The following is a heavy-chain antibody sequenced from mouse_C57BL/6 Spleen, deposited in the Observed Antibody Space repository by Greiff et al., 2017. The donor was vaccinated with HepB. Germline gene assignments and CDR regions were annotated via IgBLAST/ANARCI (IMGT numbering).Heavy chain of an antibody. D-gene: IGHD1-1*01. Sequence: QVQLQQSGAELARPGASVKMSCKASGYTFTSYSMHWVKQRPGQGLEWIGYINPSSGYTKYNQKFKDKATLTADKSSSTAYMQMSSLTSEDSAVYYCAREGITTFDYWGQGTTLTVSS. V-gene: IGHV1-4*01. CDR1: GYTFTSYS. CDR2: INPSSGYT. J-gene: IGHJ2*01. CDR3: AREGITTFDY.